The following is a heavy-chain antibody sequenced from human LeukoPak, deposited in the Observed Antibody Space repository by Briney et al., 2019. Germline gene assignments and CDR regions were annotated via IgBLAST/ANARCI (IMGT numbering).Heavy chain of an antibody. D-gene: IGHD2-15*01. J-gene: IGHJ6*03. CDR2: IIPVFGTA. Sequence: ASVKVSCKASGGTFSSYVISWVRQAPGQGLEWMGGIIPVFGTANYAEKFQDRVTITADKSTSTAYMELSSLRSEDTAMYYCAINQAGYCGGGSCYRHEFYYMDVWGKGTSVTVSS. V-gene: IGHV1-69*06. CDR3: AINQAGYCGGGSCYRHEFYYMDV. CDR1: GGTFSSYV.